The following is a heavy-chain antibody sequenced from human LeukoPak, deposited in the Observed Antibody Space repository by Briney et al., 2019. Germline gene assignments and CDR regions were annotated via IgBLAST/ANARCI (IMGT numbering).Heavy chain of an antibody. V-gene: IGHV4-31*03. CDR2: FYSTEST. J-gene: IGHJ4*01. CDR1: GVSVTNGGYY. D-gene: IGHD4/OR15-4a*01. Sequence: PSQTLSLTCTVSGVSVTNGGYYWTWIRQFPGRGLEWIGFFYSTESTYYNPSLKSRVTISLDSSKNQFSLRLTSTTAADTAVYFCARGSGGHDYGSYYFDYWGHGTLATVSS. CDR3: ARGSGGHDYGSYYFDY.